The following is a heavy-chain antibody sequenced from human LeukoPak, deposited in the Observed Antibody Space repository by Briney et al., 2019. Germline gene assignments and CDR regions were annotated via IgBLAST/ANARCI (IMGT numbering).Heavy chain of an antibody. J-gene: IGHJ4*02. CDR1: GGSISSYY. D-gene: IGHD3-10*01. CDR3: ARVLVRGVHDY. CDR2: IYTSGNA. V-gene: IGHV4-4*07. Sequence: SETLSLTCTVSGGSISSYYWSWIRQPAGKGVDWIGRIYTSGNANYNPSLKSRVTMSVDTSKNQFSLKLSSVTAADTAVYYCARVLVRGVHDYWGQGTLVTVSS.